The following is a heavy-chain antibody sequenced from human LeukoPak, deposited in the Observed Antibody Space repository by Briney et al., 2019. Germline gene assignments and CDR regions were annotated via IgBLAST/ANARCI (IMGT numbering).Heavy chain of an antibody. Sequence: SETLSLTCSVSGGSVSHSGYYWGWIRQPPGKGLEWIGSVYYTGSTYFKPSLKSRVAMLVDTSKNQFSLKLNSVTAADTAVYYCATYSSGWHYFDYWGQGTLVTVSS. CDR3: ATYSSGWHYFDY. J-gene: IGHJ4*02. V-gene: IGHV4-39*07. D-gene: IGHD6-19*01. CDR2: VYYTGST. CDR1: GGSVSHSGYY.